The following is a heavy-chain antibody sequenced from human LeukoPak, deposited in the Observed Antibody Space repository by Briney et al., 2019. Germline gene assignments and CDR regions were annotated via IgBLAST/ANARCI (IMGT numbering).Heavy chain of an antibody. D-gene: IGHD3-22*01. CDR1: GFTFSSYA. Sequence: GRSLRLSCAASGFTFSSYAMHWVRQAPGKGLEWVAVISYDGSNKYYADSVKGRFTISRDNSKNTLYLQMNSLRAEDTAVYYCATTTNPSGSYYFDCWGQGTLVTVSS. CDR2: ISYDGSNK. CDR3: ATTTNPSGSYYFDC. J-gene: IGHJ4*02. V-gene: IGHV3-30-3*01.